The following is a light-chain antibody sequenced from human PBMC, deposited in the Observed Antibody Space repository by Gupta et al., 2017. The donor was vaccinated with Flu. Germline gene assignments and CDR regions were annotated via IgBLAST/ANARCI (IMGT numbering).Light chain of an antibody. J-gene: IGLJ3*02. V-gene: IGLV3-10*01. CDR1: ALPKKY. CDR2: EDR. Sequence: ELTQPPSVSVSPGQTARITCSGDALPKKYAYWYQQKSGQAPVLIIYEDRKRPSGIPERFSGSSSGTMATLTISGAQVEDEADYYCYSTDTSGNHRVFGGGTNLTVL. CDR3: YSTDTSGNHRV.